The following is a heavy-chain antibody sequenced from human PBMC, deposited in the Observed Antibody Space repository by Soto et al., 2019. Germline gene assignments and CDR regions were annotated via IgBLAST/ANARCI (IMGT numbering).Heavy chain of an antibody. J-gene: IGHJ6*02. CDR1: GYTFTSYY. Sequence: ASVKVSCKASGYTFTSYYMHWVRQAPGQGLEWMGIINPSGGSTSYAQKFQGRVTITADESTSTAYMELSSLRSEDTAVYYCARGVVVVRPYGMDVWGQGTTVTVSS. CDR2: INPSGGST. V-gene: IGHV1-46*01. CDR3: ARGVVVVRPYGMDV. D-gene: IGHD2-2*01.